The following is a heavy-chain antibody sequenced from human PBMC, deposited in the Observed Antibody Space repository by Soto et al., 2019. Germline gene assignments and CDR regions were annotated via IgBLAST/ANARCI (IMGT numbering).Heavy chain of an antibody. D-gene: IGHD3-22*01. CDR3: AKTYYYDSSGPGPFDY. J-gene: IGHJ4*02. Sequence: PGGSLRLSCAASGFTFSSYAMSWVRQAPGKGLEWVSAISGSGGSTYYADSVKGRFTISRDNSKNTLYLQMNSLRAEDTAVYYCAKTYYYDSSGPGPFDYWGQGTLVTVSS. CDR2: ISGSGGST. CDR1: GFTFSSYA. V-gene: IGHV3-23*01.